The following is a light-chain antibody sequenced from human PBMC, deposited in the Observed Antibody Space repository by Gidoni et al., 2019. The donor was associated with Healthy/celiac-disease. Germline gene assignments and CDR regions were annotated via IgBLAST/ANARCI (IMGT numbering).Light chain of an antibody. CDR3: QQSYSTPQSYT. Sequence: DIQMTQSPSSPSASVGDRVTITCRASQSISSYLNWYQQKPGKAPKLLIYAASSLQSGVPSRFSGSGSGTDFTLTISSLQPEDFATYYCQQSYSTPQSYTFGQGTKLEIK. J-gene: IGKJ2*01. V-gene: IGKV1-39*01. CDR1: QSISSY. CDR2: AAS.